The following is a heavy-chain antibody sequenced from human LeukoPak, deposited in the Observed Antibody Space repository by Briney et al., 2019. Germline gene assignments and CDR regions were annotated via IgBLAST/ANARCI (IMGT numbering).Heavy chain of an antibody. J-gene: IGHJ5*02. Sequence: GGSLRLSCVASGFTFSNHAMTWVRQAPGKGLEWVSAISANGVDTFDAPSVKGRFTISRDNSKNTLYLQINSLRAEDTAIYYCAKDVWWSVSWGQGTLVTVSS. V-gene: IGHV3-23*01. CDR2: ISANGVDT. CDR3: AKDVWWSVS. CDR1: GFTFSNHA. D-gene: IGHD2-8*02.